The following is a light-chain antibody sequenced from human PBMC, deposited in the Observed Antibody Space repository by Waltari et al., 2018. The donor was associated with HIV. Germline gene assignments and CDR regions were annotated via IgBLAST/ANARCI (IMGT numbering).Light chain of an antibody. CDR2: GAT. CDR1: QSVGGN. J-gene: IGKJ1*01. CDR3: QQYNELPQT. V-gene: IGKV3-15*01. Sequence: EIVMTQSPDTLSVSPGDRATLSCRASQSVGGNLAWYQVRPGQTPSLLIYGATSRTTGFPAMFSGRGSGTEFTLTISGLQSEDFAIYYCQQYNELPQTFGQGTRV.